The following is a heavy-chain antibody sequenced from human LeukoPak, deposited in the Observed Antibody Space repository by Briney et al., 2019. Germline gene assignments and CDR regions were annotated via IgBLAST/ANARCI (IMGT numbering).Heavy chain of an antibody. D-gene: IGHD2-2*01. J-gene: IGHJ6*03. Sequence: SETLSLTCTVSGVPISSGDYYWSWIRQPPGKGLEWIGYIYYSGSTYYNPSLKSRVTISVDTSKNQFSLKLSSVTAADTAVYYCARGRKDIVVVPAASPLLYYYYYYMDVWGKGTTVTVSS. CDR2: IYYSGST. V-gene: IGHV4-30-4*08. CDR1: GVPISSGDYY. CDR3: ARGRKDIVVVPAASPLLYYYYYYMDV.